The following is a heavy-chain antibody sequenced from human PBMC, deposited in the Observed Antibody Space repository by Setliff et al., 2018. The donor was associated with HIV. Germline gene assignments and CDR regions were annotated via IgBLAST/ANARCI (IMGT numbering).Heavy chain of an antibody. CDR3: ARAGKRITTFGVVIIPVRVGDYFDY. CDR1: GYTFTSYY. Sequence: ASVKVSCKASGYTFTSYYMHWVRQAPGQGLEWMGIINPSGGSTSYAQKFQGRVTMTRDTSTSTVYMELSSLRSEDTAVYYCARAGKRITTFGVVIIPVRVGDYFDYWGQGTLVTVSS. V-gene: IGHV1-46*03. D-gene: IGHD3-3*01. CDR2: INPSGGST. J-gene: IGHJ4*02.